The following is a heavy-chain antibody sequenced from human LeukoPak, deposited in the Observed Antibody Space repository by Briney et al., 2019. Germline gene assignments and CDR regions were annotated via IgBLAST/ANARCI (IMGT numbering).Heavy chain of an antibody. Sequence: PSETLSLTCAVSGDSISSYYWSWIRQPPGKGLEWIGYVYYSGSTNYNPSLKSRVTLSVDTSKNQFSLKLSSVTAEDTAVYYCATGGVRGVIIPGEAFDIWGQGTMVTVSS. D-gene: IGHD3-10*01. CDR2: VYYSGST. CDR3: ATGGVRGVIIPGEAFDI. J-gene: IGHJ3*02. CDR1: GDSISSYY. V-gene: IGHV4-59*01.